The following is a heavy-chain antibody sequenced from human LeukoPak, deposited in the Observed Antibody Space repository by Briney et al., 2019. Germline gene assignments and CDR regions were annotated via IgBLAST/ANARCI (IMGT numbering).Heavy chain of an antibody. J-gene: IGHJ4*02. V-gene: IGHV3-73*01. CDR3: TRGFTSGSN. CDR1: GFTFSGSA. CDR2: IRSKANSYAT. D-gene: IGHD1-26*01. Sequence: GGSLRLSCAASGFTFSGSAMHWVRQASGKGLEWVGRIRSKANSYATAYAASVKGRFAISRDDSKNTAYLQMNSLKTEDTAVYYCTRGFTSGSNWGQGTLVTVSS.